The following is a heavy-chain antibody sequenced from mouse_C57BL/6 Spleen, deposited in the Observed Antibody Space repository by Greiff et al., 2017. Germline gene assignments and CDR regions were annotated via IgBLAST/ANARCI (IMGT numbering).Heavy chain of an antibody. Sequence: GGGLVQPKGSLKLSCAASGFSFNTYAMNWVRQAPGKGLEWVARIRSKSNNYATYYADSVKDRFTISRDDSESMLYLQMNNLKTEDTAMYYCVRRGYYDWYFDVWGTGTTVTVSS. CDR1: GFSFNTYA. D-gene: IGHD2-3*01. CDR2: IRSKSNNYAT. CDR3: VRRGYYDWYFDV. V-gene: IGHV10-1*01. J-gene: IGHJ1*03.